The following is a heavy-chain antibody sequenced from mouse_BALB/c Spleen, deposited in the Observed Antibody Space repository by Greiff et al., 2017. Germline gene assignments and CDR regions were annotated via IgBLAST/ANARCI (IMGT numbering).Heavy chain of an antibody. CDR2: INPGSGGT. Sequence: QVQLQQSGAELVRPGTSVKVSCKASGYAFTNYLIEWVKQRPGQGLEWIGVINPGSGGTNYNEKFKGKATLTADKSSSTAYMQLSSLTSDDSAVYFCAREDDAMDYGGQGTSVTVSS. J-gene: IGHJ4*01. CDR3: AREDDAMDY. CDR1: GYAFTNYL. V-gene: IGHV1-54*01.